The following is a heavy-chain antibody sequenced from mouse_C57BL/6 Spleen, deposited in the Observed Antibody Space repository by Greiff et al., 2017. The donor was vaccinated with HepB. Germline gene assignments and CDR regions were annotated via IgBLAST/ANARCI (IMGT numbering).Heavy chain of an antibody. CDR2: IDPSDSET. V-gene: IGHV1-52*01. J-gene: IGHJ2*01. CDR3: ARWGLLYSNYLDY. Sequence: QVQLQQPGAELVRPGSSVKLSCKASGYTFTSYWMHWVKQRPIQGLEWIGNIDPSDSETHYNQKFKDKATLTVDKSSSTAYMQLSSLTSEDSAVYYCARWGLLYSNYLDYWGQGTTLTVSS. CDR1: GYTFTSYW. D-gene: IGHD2-12*01.